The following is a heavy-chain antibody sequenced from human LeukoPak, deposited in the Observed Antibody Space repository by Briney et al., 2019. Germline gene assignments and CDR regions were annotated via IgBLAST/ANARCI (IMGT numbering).Heavy chain of an antibody. D-gene: IGHD2-2*01. V-gene: IGHV4-34*01. CDR1: GGSFSGYY. Sequence: SETLSLTCAVYGGSFSGYYWSWIRQPPGKGLEWIGEINHSGSTNYNPSLKSRVTISVDTSKNQFSLKLSSVTAADTAVYYCARGGIHCSSTSCYPVFDYWGQGTLVTVFS. CDR3: ARGGIHCSSTSCYPVFDY. J-gene: IGHJ4*02. CDR2: INHSGST.